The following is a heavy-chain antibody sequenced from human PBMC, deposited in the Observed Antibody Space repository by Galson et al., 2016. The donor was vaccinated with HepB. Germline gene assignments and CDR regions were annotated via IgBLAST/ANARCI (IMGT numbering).Heavy chain of an antibody. V-gene: IGHV3-49*03. CDR3: ARGYTNTWYVAGFDY. CDR1: GFTFGDYP. D-gene: IGHD6-13*01. J-gene: IGHJ4*02. CDR2: IRSKTYYGTA. Sequence: SLRLSCAASGFTFGDYPMTWFRQAPGKGLEWVAFIRSKTYYGTAEYAASVEGRFTSARHDSKRIPYLQMDSPKPEDSAVYYCARGYTNTWYVAGFDYWGQGTLVTDSS.